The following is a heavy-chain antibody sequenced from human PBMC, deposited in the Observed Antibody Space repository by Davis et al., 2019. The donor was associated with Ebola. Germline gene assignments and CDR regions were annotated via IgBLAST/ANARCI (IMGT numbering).Heavy chain of an antibody. J-gene: IGHJ4*02. V-gene: IGHV3-11*06. CDR2: ISSSSSYT. D-gene: IGHD3-22*01. Sequence: GGSLRPSVQRSGFPFGDNYRGGIRQAPGKGLEWVSYISSSSSYTNYADSVKGRFTISRDNAKNSLYLQMNSLRAEDTAVYYCASLYYDSSGLDYWGQGTLVTVSS. CDR1: GFPFGDNY. CDR3: ASLYYDSSGLDY.